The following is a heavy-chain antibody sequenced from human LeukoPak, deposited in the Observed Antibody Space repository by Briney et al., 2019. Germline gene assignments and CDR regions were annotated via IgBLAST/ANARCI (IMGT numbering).Heavy chain of an antibody. CDR1: GGSISSYY. Sequence: SETLSLTCTVSGGSISSYYWSWIRQPAGKGLEWIGRIYTSGSTNYNPSLKSRVTMSVDTSKNQFSLKLSSVTAADTAVYYCAREVANGPVPRVDAFGIWGQGTMVTVSS. CDR3: AREVANGPVPRVDAFGI. D-gene: IGHD5-12*01. J-gene: IGHJ3*02. V-gene: IGHV4-4*07. CDR2: IYTSGST.